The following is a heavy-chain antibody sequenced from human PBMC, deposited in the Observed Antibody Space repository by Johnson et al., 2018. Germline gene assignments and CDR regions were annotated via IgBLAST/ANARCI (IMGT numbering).Heavy chain of an antibody. J-gene: IGHJ6*03. D-gene: IGHD3-3*01. CDR2: ISYDGSNK. CDR1: GFTFSSYG. V-gene: IGHV3-30*18. Sequence: QVQLVQSGGGVVQPGRSLRLSCAASGFTFSSYGMHWVRQAPGKGLEWVAVISYDGSNKYYVDSVKGRFTISRDNSKNTVYLQMNSLGAEDTAVYYCAKDGAPLRFVEWLGSYFYMDVWGKGTTVTVSS. CDR3: AKDGAPLRFVEWLGSYFYMDV.